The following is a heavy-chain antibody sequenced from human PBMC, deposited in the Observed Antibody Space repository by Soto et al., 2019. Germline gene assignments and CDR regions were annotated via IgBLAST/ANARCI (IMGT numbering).Heavy chain of an antibody. Sequence: QEQLVDSGGGVVQPGGSLRLSCAASGFTFSSYEMHWVRQAPGKGLEWVAVISNDGSHKYYADSVKGRFTISRDNSKNPLFLQMNSLRVEDTAVYYCARVYYVPYYYYGMDVWGQGTTVSVSS. CDR3: ARVYYVPYYYYGMDV. D-gene: IGHD3-10*02. CDR2: ISNDGSHK. J-gene: IGHJ6*02. CDR1: GFTFSSYE. V-gene: IGHV3-30-3*01.